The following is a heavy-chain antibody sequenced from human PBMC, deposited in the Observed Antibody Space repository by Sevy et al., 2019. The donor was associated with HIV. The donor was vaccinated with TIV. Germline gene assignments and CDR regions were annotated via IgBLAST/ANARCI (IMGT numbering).Heavy chain of an antibody. CDR2: IKVDGSEK. V-gene: IGHV3-7*03. CDR1: GFTFSRYW. CDR3: ARDCSSTRCLWGMDV. J-gene: IGHJ6*02. Sequence: GGSLRLSCAASGFTFSRYWMSWVRQAPGKGLEWVANIKVDGSEKNYVDSVKGRFTISRDNAKNSLYLQMNSLRAEDTAVYYCARDCSSTRCLWGMDVWGQGTTVTVSS. D-gene: IGHD2-2*01.